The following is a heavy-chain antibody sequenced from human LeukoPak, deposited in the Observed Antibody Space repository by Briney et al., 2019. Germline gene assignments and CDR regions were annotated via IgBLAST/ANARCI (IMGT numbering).Heavy chain of an antibody. Sequence: PSETLSLTCAVHGGPLSGYYWSWICQPPGKGLEWIGEINLGGSSNYNPSLKNRVTMSVDTSKNQFSLKVKSVTAADTAVYYCARVPVTANWFDPWGQGTLVTVSS. CDR3: ARVPVTANWFDP. J-gene: IGHJ5*02. CDR2: INLGGSS. V-gene: IGHV4-34*01. D-gene: IGHD4-11*01. CDR1: GGPLSGYY.